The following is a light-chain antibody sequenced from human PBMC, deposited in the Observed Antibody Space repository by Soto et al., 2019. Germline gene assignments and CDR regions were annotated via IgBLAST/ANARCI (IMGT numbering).Light chain of an antibody. Sequence: DIQMTQSPSSLSASVGDTVTITCRASQDISNFLAWFQQKPGEAPKSLIYASSSLQSGVPSKFSGSGSGTDFTLTINSLQPEDFATYYCQQYHRYPVTFGGGTKVEIK. CDR2: ASS. CDR3: QQYHRYPVT. CDR1: QDISNF. J-gene: IGKJ4*01. V-gene: IGKV1-16*02.